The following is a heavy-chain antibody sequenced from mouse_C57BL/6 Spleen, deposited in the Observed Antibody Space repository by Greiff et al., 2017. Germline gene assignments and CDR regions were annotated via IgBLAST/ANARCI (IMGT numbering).Heavy chain of an antibody. Sequence: VQLKQSGAELVRPGASVKLSCTASGFNIKDYYMHWVKQRPEQGLEWIGRIDPEDGDTEYAPKFQGKATMTADTSSNTAYLQLSSLTSEDTAVYYCTGTTVVGYFDVWGTGTTVTVSS. V-gene: IGHV14-1*01. CDR3: TGTTVVGYFDV. D-gene: IGHD1-1*01. CDR2: IDPEDGDT. CDR1: GFNIKDYY. J-gene: IGHJ1*03.